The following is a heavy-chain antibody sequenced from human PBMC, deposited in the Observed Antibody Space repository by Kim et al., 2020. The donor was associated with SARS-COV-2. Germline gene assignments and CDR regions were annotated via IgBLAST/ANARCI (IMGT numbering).Heavy chain of an antibody. CDR3: ARDPRIAVAGAGPYFDY. V-gene: IGHV4-4*02. J-gene: IGHJ4*02. D-gene: IGHD6-19*01. Sequence: LKSRVTISVDKSKTQFSLKLSSVTAADTAVYYCARDPRIAVAGAGPYFDYWGQGTLVTVSS.